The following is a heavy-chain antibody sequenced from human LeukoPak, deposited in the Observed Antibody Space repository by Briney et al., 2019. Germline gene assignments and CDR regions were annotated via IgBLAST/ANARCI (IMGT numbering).Heavy chain of an antibody. CDR1: GYRFTEFW. Sequence: GESLKISCKASGYRFTEFWIAWVRRTPGKGLEWMGIIYPGDSDTRYSPSFQGQVTISADKSISTAYLQWSSLKASDTAMYYCARGIGSSRQNAIDNWGQGTMVTVSS. V-gene: IGHV5-51*01. J-gene: IGHJ3*02. CDR3: ARGIGSSRQNAIDN. D-gene: IGHD6-13*01. CDR2: IYPGDSDT.